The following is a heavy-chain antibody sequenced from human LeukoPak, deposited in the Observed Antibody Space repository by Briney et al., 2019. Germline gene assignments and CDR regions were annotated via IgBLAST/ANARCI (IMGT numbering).Heavy chain of an antibody. CDR3: AKDPYYDRSGYNRGAFDI. D-gene: IGHD3-22*01. Sequence: GGSLRLSSAASGLTFSSHSMNWVRHAPGEWLEWVASTRGSSTHIYYADSVKGRFTISRDNAKNSLYLQMSSLRAEDTALYYCAKDPYYDRSGYNRGAFDIWGQGTMVTVSS. J-gene: IGHJ3*02. CDR2: TRGSSTHI. CDR1: GLTFSSHS. V-gene: IGHV3-21*04.